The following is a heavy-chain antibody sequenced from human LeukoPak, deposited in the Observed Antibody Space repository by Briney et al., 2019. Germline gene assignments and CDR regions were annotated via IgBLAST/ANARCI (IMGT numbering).Heavy chain of an antibody. D-gene: IGHD4-23*01. CDR3: ARERNYGGNSGNWFDP. Sequence: PSETLSLTCTVSGGSISSYYWSWIRQPPGKGLEWIGYIYYSGSTNYNPSLKSRVTISVDTSKNQFSLKLSSVTAADTAVYYCARERNYGGNSGNWFDPWGQGTLVTVSS. J-gene: IGHJ5*02. V-gene: IGHV4-59*01. CDR1: GGSISSYY. CDR2: IYYSGST.